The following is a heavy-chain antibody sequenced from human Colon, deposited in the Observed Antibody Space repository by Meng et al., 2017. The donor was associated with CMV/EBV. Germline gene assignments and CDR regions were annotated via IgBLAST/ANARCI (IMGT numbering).Heavy chain of an antibody. CDR1: GGSVNSGDYY. CDR3: ARETSGWSTGIDY. J-gene: IGHJ4*02. V-gene: IGHV4-61*08. Sequence: SETLSLTCNVSGGSVNSGDYYWTWIRQPPGKGLEWIGYISYSGNTNYNPSLKSRLTIEVDTSRNQFSLKPTSVSAADTAMYYCARETSGWSTGIDYWGQGTLVTVSS. D-gene: IGHD6-19*01. CDR2: ISYSGNT.